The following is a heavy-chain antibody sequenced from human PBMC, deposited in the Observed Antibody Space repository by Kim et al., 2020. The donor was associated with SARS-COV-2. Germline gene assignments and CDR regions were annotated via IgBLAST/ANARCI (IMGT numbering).Heavy chain of an antibody. J-gene: IGHJ5*02. D-gene: IGHD5-18*01. CDR3: AKDTGYSYANWFDP. V-gene: IGHV3-23*01. Sequence: AGTVKGRFTISRDNSKNTLYQQMNSLRAEDTAVYYCAKDTGYSYANWFDPWGQGTLVTVSS.